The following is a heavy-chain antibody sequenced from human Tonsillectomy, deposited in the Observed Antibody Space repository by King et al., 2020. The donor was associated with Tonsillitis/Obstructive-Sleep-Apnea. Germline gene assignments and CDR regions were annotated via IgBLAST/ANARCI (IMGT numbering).Heavy chain of an antibody. CDR2: ISYDGSKT. Sequence: VQLVESGGGVVQPGRSLRLSCAASGFTFSSNAMHWVRQAPGKGLEWVAVISYDGSKTHYAGSVRGRFAISRDNSKNTLYLQMNTLRAEDTAVYYCARASHTSHYYDSSGATGVYFDYWGQGTLVTVSS. J-gene: IGHJ4*02. CDR3: ARASHTSHYYDSSGATGVYFDY. CDR1: GFTFSSNA. V-gene: IGHV3-30*09. D-gene: IGHD3-22*01.